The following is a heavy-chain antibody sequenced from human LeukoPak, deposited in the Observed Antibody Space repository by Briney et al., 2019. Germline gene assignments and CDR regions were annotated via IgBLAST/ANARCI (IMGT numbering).Heavy chain of an antibody. J-gene: IGHJ6*03. CDR2: ISYDGSNK. V-gene: IGHV3-30*18. CDR3: AKDLVGSPYYYMDV. Sequence: PGGSLRLSCAASGFTFSSYGMHWVRQAPGKGLEWVAVISYDGSNKYYADSVKGRFTISRDNSKNTLYLQMNSLRAEDTAVYYCAKDLVGSPYYYMDVRGKGTTVTVSS. D-gene: IGHD1-26*01. CDR1: GFTFSSYG.